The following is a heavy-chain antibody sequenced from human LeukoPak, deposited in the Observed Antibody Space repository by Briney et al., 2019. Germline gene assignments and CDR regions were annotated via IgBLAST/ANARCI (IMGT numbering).Heavy chain of an antibody. CDR1: GGSISSSSYY. CDR3: ARQVGSGWYLYWFDP. V-gene: IGHV4-39*01. J-gene: IGHJ5*02. D-gene: IGHD6-19*01. Sequence: SETLSLTCTVSGGSISSSSYYWGWIRQPPGKGLEWIGSIYYSGSTYYNPSLKSQVTISVDTSKNQFSLKLSSVTAADTAVYYCARQVGSGWYLYWFDPWGQGTLVTVSS. CDR2: IYYSGST.